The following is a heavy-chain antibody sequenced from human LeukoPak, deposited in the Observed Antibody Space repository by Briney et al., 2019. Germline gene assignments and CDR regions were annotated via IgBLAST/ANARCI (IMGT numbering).Heavy chain of an antibody. D-gene: IGHD6-6*01. CDR1: GSTFSSYA. CDR3: AKNTQYSGYYDC. V-gene: IGHV3-23*01. CDR2: ISGSGGST. Sequence: PGGSLRLSCAASGSTFSSYAMSWVRQAPGKGLEWVSAISGSGGSTYYADSVKGRFTISRDNSKNTLYLQMNSLRAEDTAVYYCAKNTQYSGYYDCWGQGTLVAVSS. J-gene: IGHJ4*02.